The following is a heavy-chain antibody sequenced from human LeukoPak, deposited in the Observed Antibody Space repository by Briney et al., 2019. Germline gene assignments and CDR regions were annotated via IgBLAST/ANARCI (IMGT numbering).Heavy chain of an antibody. V-gene: IGHV1-69*13. CDR3: ARGVDYDILTGYPVRYYFDY. D-gene: IGHD3-9*01. CDR1: GGTFSSYA. CDR2: IIPIFGTA. Sequence: ASVKVSCKASGGTFSSYAISWVRQAPGQGLEWMGGIIPIFGTANYAQKFQGRVTITADESTSTAYMELSSLRSEDTAVYYCARGVDYDILTGYPVRYYFDYWGQGTLVTVSS. J-gene: IGHJ4*02.